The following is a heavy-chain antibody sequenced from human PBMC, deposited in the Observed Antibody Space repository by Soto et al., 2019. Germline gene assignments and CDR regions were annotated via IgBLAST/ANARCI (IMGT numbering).Heavy chain of an antibody. D-gene: IGHD4-17*01. CDR3: AKDRRYGDYVFYQGDYYYYGMDV. CDR2: ISGSGGST. J-gene: IGHJ6*02. V-gene: IGHV3-23*01. Sequence: EVQLLESGGGLVQPGGSLRLSCAASGFTFSSYAMSWVRQAPGKGLEWVSAISGSGGSTYYADSVKGRFTISRDNSKNTLYLQMNSLRAEDTAVYYCAKDRRYGDYVFYQGDYYYYGMDVWGQGTTVTVSS. CDR1: GFTFSSYA.